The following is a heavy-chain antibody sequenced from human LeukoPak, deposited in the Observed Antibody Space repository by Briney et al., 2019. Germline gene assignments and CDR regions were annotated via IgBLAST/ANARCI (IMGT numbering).Heavy chain of an antibody. V-gene: IGHV3-11*01. CDR1: GFTFSDYY. CDR3: ARGVLGIRTPYFDY. Sequence: GGSLRLSCATSGFTFSDYYMSWIRQAPGKGLEWVSYISTIGTTIYYADSVKGRFTISRDNAQNSLYLQVNSLRADDTAVYYCARGVLGIRTPYFDYCGQGTLVTVSS. CDR2: ISTIGTTI. J-gene: IGHJ4*02. D-gene: IGHD7-27*01.